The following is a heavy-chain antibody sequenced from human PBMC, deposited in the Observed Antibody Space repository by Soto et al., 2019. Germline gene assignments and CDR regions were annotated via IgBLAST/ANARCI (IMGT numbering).Heavy chain of an antibody. D-gene: IGHD3-22*01. CDR1: GGSNSSGGYY. CDR2: IYYSGST. CDR3: ARGSYYYDSSGYLDAFDI. J-gene: IGHJ3*02. Sequence: SETLSLTCTVSGGSNSSGGYYWSWIRQHPGKGLEWIGYIYYSGSTYYNPSLKSRVTISVDTSKNQFSLKLSSVTAADTAVYYCARGSYYYDSSGYLDAFDIWGQGTMVTVSS. V-gene: IGHV4-31*03.